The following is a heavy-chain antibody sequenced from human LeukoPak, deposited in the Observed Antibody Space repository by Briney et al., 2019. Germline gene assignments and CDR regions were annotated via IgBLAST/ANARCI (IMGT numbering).Heavy chain of an antibody. D-gene: IGHD3-10*01. V-gene: IGHV3-30*18. CDR1: GFTFSSYG. CDR3: AKFLFSYFDP. J-gene: IGHJ5*02. CDR2: ISYDGSNK. Sequence: GRSLRLSCAASGFTFSSYGMHWVRQAPGKGLEWVAVISYDGSNKYYADSVKGRFTISRDNSKNTLYLQMNSLRAEDTAVYYCAKFLFSYFDPWGQGTLVTVSS.